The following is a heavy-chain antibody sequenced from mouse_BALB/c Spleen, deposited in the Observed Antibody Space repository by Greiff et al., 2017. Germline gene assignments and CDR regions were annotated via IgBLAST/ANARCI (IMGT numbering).Heavy chain of an antibody. Sequence: EVQGVESGGGLVKPGGSLKLSCAASGFTFSSYAMSWVRQTPEKRLEWVASISSGGSTYYPDSAKGRFTISRDNARNILYLQMSSLKSEDTAMYYCARQAPGNWFAYWGQGTLVTVSA. CDR3: ARQAPGNWFAY. V-gene: IGHV5-6-5*01. D-gene: IGHD3-2*02. J-gene: IGHJ3*01. CDR1: GFTFSSYA. CDR2: ISSGGST.